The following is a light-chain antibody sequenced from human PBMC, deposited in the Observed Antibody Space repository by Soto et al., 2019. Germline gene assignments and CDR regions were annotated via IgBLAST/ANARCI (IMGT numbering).Light chain of an antibody. CDR2: DVA. Sequence: QSALTQPRSVSGSPGQSVTISCTGTSTDIGGYNYVSWYQQHPGRAPKFIIYDVARRPSGVPDRFSGSKSGNTASLTISRLQAEDEAHYYCCSYAGSYPVVFGGGTKLTVL. V-gene: IGLV2-11*01. CDR1: STDIGGYNY. CDR3: CSYAGSYPVV. J-gene: IGLJ2*01.